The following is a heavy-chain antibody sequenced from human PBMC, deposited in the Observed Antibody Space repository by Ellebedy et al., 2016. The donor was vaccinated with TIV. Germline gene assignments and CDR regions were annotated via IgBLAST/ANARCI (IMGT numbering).Heavy chain of an antibody. CDR3: ARDPGRGGDYGDNWFDP. Sequence: PGGSLRLSCAASGFIVSSCFMSWVRQAPGKGLEWVSIIYTDGGTNYTDSVRDRFTISRDDSGNTLYLQMNGLRAEDTAVYYCARDPGRGGDYGDNWFDPWGQGTLVTVSS. CDR2: IYTDGGT. D-gene: IGHD3-16*01. J-gene: IGHJ5*02. CDR1: GFIVSSCF. V-gene: IGHV3-66*01.